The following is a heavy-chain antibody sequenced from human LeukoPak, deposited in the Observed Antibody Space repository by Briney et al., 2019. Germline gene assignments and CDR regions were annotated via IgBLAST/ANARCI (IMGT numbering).Heavy chain of an antibody. CDR2: ISWNSGSI. CDR3: AKVTNYYGSGTFGY. D-gene: IGHD3-10*01. Sequence: GGSLRLSCAASGFTFDDYAMHWVRQAPGKGLEWVSGISWNSGSIGYADSVKGRFTISRDNAKNSLYLQMNSLRAEDTALYYCAKVTNYYGSGTFGYWGQGTLVTVSS. CDR1: GFTFDDYA. J-gene: IGHJ4*02. V-gene: IGHV3-9*01.